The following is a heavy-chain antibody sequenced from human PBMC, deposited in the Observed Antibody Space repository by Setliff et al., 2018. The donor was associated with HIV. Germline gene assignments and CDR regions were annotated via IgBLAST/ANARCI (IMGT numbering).Heavy chain of an antibody. J-gene: IGHJ6*02. CDR1: GHTFTNYD. CDR3: ARGKGVGGVIITGGLDV. CDR2: MNPNSGVS. D-gene: IGHD3-10*01. Sequence: ASVKVSXKPPGHTFTNYDIHWMRRAPGQGLEWMGWMNPNSGVSGYALKFHDRVTMTRDTSITTLYMELSSLTSEDTAVYYCARGKGVGGVIITGGLDVWGQGTTVTVSS. V-gene: IGHV1-8*01.